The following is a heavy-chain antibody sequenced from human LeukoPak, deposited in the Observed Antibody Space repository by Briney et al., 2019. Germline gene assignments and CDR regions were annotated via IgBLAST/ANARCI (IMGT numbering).Heavy chain of an antibody. CDR2: ISGSGGST. J-gene: IGHJ3*02. Sequence: PGGSLRLSCAASGFTFSSYAMSWVRQAPGKGLEWVSAISGSGGSTYYADSVKGRFTISRDNSKNTLYLQMNSLRAEDTAVYYCAKDLLRSHYYDSSGPIWGQGTMVTVSS. CDR3: AKDLLRSHYYDSSGPI. CDR1: GFTFSSYA. D-gene: IGHD3-22*01. V-gene: IGHV3-23*01.